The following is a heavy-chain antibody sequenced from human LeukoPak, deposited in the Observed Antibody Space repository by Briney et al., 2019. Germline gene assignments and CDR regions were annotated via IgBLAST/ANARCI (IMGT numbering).Heavy chain of an antibody. V-gene: IGHV3-48*03. CDR2: ISSSGSTI. J-gene: IGHJ3*02. Sequence: GGSLRLSCAASGFTFSSYEMNWVRQAPGKGLEWVSYISSSGSTIYYADSVKGRFTISRDNAKNSLYLQMNSLRAEDTAVYYCARDYYYDSSGYYYPLWDDAFDIWGQGTMVTVSS. CDR3: ARDYYYDSSGYYYPLWDDAFDI. D-gene: IGHD3-22*01. CDR1: GFTFSSYE.